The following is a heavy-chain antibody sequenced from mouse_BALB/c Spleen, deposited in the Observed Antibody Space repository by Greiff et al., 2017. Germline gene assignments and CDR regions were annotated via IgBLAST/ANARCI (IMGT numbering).Heavy chain of an antibody. Sequence: VESGGGLVQPGGSRKLSCAASGFTFSSFGMHWVRQAPEKGLEWVAYISSGSSTIYYADTVKGRFTISRDNPKNTLFLQMTSLRSEDTAMYYCARVAMDYWGQGTSVTVSS. CDR3: ARVAMDY. CDR1: GFTFSSFG. V-gene: IGHV5-17*02. J-gene: IGHJ4*01. CDR2: ISSGSSTI.